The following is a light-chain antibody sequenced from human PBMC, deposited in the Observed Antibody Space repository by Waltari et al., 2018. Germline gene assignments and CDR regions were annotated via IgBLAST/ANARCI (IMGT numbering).Light chain of an antibody. CDR2: YDS. CDR1: NIGSKS. CDR3: QVWDSSSDHVV. V-gene: IGLV3-21*04. J-gene: IGLJ2*01. Sequence: SYVLTQPPSVSVAPGKTARISCGGNNIGSKSVHWYQQKPGQAPVLVIYYDSDRPSGSPWRFSGSNSGNTATLTISRVEAGDEADYYGQVWDSSSDHVVFGGGTKLTVL.